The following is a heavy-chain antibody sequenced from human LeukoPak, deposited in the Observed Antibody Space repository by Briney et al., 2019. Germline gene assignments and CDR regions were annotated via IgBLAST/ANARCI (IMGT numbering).Heavy chain of an antibody. CDR1: GFTFSSYA. CDR3: ARARAPGRSGFDY. CDR2: ISSSSSTI. J-gene: IGHJ4*02. V-gene: IGHV3-48*02. D-gene: IGHD2-15*01. Sequence: PGGSLRLSCAASGFTFSSYAMSWVRQAPGKGLEWVSYISSSSSTIYYADSVKGRFTISRDNAKNSLYLHMNSLRDEDTAVYYCARARAPGRSGFDYWGQGTLVTVSS.